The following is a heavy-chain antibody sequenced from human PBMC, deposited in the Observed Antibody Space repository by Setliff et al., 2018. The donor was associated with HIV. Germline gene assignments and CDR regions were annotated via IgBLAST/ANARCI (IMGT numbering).Heavy chain of an antibody. D-gene: IGHD1-26*01. CDR3: ARGSWVGATTPTDY. CDR2: IIPSSGGT. CDR1: GYTFTAYY. J-gene: IGHJ4*02. V-gene: IGHV1-2*06. Sequence: ASVKVSCKASGYTFTAYYINWVRQAPGQGLEWMGRIIPSSGGTNYAQKFQGRVTMTRDTSISTAYMELSRLRSDDTAVYYCARGSWVGATTPTDYWGRGTLVTVSS.